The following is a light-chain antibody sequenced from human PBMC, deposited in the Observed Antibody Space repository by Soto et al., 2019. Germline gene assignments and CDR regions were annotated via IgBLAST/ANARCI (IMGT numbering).Light chain of an antibody. CDR3: QQYVTSPWA. Sequence: EIVLTQSPGTLSLSPGERATLSCRASQSVSSSFLAWYQQKPGQAPRLLIYGASNRATGIPDRFSGSGSGTDFTLTMSRLEPEDFAVYYCQQYVTSPWAFGQGTKVAIE. CDR1: QSVSSSF. J-gene: IGKJ1*01. V-gene: IGKV3-20*01. CDR2: GAS.